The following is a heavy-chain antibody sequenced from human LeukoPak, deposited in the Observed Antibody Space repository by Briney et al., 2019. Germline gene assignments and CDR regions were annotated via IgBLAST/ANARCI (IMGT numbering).Heavy chain of an antibody. CDR3: WSSLACLSVAGSSCDY. V-gene: IGHV1-2*02. Sequence: ASVKVSYTASGYTFTGYYMRWVRHAHGPGLEWMGWINPNSGGTNYDQPFQSRVTMTRDTSISTDYMLLRSCRSDDTTVYYCWSSLACLSVAGSSCDYWGQGTLVTVSS. CDR1: GYTFTGYY. J-gene: IGHJ4*02. D-gene: IGHD6-19*01. CDR2: INPNSGGT.